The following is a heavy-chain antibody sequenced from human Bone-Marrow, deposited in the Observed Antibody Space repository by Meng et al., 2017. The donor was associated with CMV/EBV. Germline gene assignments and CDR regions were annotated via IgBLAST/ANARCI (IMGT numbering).Heavy chain of an antibody. CDR1: GGTFSSYA. J-gene: IGHJ4*02. D-gene: IGHD3-10*01. CDR2: MNPNSGNT. V-gene: IGHV1-8*03. Sequence: ASVKVSCKASGGTFSSYAISWVRQATGQGLEWMGWMNPNSGNTGYAQKFQGRVTITRNTSISTAYMELSSLRSEDTAVYYCARGRVGEFDYWGQGTLVTVSS. CDR3: ARGRVGEFDY.